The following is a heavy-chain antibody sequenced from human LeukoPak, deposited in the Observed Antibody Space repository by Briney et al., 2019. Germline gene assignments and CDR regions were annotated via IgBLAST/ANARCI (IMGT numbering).Heavy chain of an antibody. Sequence: SLTCAVSGGSISSGGYSWSWIRQPPGKGLEWIGYIYYSGSTYYNPSLKSRDTISIDTSKNQISLRLTSVTAADTAMYYCARQTGSGLFTLPGGQGTLVTVSS. V-gene: IGHV4-30-2*03. CDR1: GGSISSGGYS. J-gene: IGHJ4*02. D-gene: IGHD3/OR15-3a*01. CDR2: IYYSGST. CDR3: ARQTGSGLFTLP.